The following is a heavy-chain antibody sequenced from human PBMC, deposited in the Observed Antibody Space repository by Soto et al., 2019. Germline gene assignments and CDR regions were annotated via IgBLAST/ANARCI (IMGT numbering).Heavy chain of an antibody. D-gene: IGHD1-26*01. CDR2: ILNSGTT. V-gene: IGHV4-31*02. CDR1: GASTVSHYH. J-gene: IGHJ4*02. Sequence: QVQLQESGPGLVKPSQTLSLTCSVSGASTVSHYHWSWIRPPPGKGLEWMGYILNSGTTFYNPSLTSPLSLPMATSGNHFSLELRSVTAANTAVYYCALALGPTTRLDYWGQGTLVTVSS. CDR3: ALALGPTTRLDY.